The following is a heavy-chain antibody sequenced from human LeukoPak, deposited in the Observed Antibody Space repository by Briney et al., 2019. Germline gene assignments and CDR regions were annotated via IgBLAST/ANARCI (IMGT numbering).Heavy chain of an antibody. CDR2: IIPIFGTA. D-gene: IGHD4-17*01. V-gene: IGHV1-69*05. CDR1: VGTFSSYA. CDR3: ARSNYGDYSYYYMDV. J-gene: IGHJ6*03. Sequence: SVKDSCKASVGTFSSYAISWVGQAPGQGLEWMGGIIPIFGTANYAQKFQGRVTINTDESTSTAYMELSSLRSEDTAVYYCARSNYGDYSYYYMDVWGKGTTVTVSS.